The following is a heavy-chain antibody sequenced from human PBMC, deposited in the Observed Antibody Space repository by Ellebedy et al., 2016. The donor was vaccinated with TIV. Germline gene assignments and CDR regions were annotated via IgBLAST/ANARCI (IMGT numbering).Heavy chain of an antibody. D-gene: IGHD3-3*01. CDR3: ARDWERDYDCWSGYNDAFDI. Sequence: AASVKVSCKASGYTFTSYGISWVRQAPGQGLEWMGWISAYNGNTNYAQKLQGRVTMTTDTSTSTAYMELRSLRSNDTAVYYCARDWERDYDCWSGYNDAFDIWGQGTMVTVSS. CDR2: ISAYNGNT. J-gene: IGHJ3*02. CDR1: GYTFTSYG. V-gene: IGHV1-18*01.